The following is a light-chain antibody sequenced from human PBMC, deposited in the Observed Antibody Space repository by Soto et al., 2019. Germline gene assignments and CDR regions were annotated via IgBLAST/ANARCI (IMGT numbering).Light chain of an antibody. CDR3: QQYNNWPIT. CDR1: QIVSSN. J-gene: IGKJ5*01. CDR2: GAS. V-gene: IGKV3D-15*01. Sequence: EIVMTQSPATLSVSPGERATLSCRASQIVSSNLAWYQQKPGQAPRLLIYGASTRATGIPARFSGSGSGTEFTLTISSLQSEDFAAYYCQQYNNWPITFGQGTRLEIK.